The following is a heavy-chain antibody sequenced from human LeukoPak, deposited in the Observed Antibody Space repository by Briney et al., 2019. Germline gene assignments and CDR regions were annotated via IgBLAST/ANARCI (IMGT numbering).Heavy chain of an antibody. J-gene: IGHJ6*02. V-gene: IGHV4-59*01. CDR1: GGSISSYY. Sequence: SETLSLTCTVSGGSISSYYWSWIRQPPGKGLEWIGYIYYSGSTNYNPSLKSRVTISVDTSKNQFSLKLSSVTAADTAVYYCARDGLGYCSGGSCYRGYYYGMDVWGQGTTVTVSS. CDR3: ARDGLGYCSGGSCYRGYYYGMDV. CDR2: IYYSGST. D-gene: IGHD2-15*01.